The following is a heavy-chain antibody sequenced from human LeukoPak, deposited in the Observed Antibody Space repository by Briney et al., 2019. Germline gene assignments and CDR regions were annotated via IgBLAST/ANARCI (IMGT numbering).Heavy chain of an antibody. J-gene: IGHJ4*02. Sequence: GESLKISCKGSGYSFPTYWIAWVRQMPGKGLEWMGISYPDESNIRYSPSFQGQATISADKSISTAYLQWSSLKASDTAMYYCARPPSRGYSSSFEYWGQGTLVTVSS. V-gene: IGHV5-51*01. CDR3: ARPPSRGYSSSFEY. CDR1: GYSFPTYW. D-gene: IGHD2-2*03. CDR2: SYPDESNI.